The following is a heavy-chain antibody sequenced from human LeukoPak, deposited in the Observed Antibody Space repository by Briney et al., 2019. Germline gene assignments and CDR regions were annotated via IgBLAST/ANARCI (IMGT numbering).Heavy chain of an antibody. CDR1: GFTFTSYS. J-gene: IGHJ4*02. CDR3: AKAGSFDY. Sequence: GGSLRLSCAASGFTFTSYSMNWVRQAPGKGLEWVSTISGGGSTYYADSVKGRFTISRDNSKNTLYLQMNSLRAEDTAVYYCAKAGSFDYWGQGTLVTVSS. D-gene: IGHD1-14*01. CDR2: ISGGGST. V-gene: IGHV3-23*01.